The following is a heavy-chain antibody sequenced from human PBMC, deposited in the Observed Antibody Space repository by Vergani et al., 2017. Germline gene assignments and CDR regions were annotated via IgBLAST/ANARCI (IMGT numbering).Heavy chain of an antibody. J-gene: IGHJ4*02. CDR3: AHRGIAAPRSGGLDY. V-gene: IGHV2-5*01. CDR2: IYWNDDK. Sequence: QITLKESGPTLVKPTQTLTLTCTFSGFSLSTSGVGVGWIRQPPGKALEWLALIYWNDDKRYSPSLKSRLTITKDTSKNQVVLTMTNMDPVDTATYYCAHRGIAAPRSGGLDYWGQGTLVTVSS. CDR1: GFSLSTSGVG. D-gene: IGHD6-6*01.